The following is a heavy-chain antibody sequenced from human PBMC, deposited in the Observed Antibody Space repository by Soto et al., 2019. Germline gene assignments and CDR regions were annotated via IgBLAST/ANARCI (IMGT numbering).Heavy chain of an antibody. CDR2: INPSGGST. V-gene: IGHV1-46*01. J-gene: IGHJ5*02. D-gene: IGHD3-10*01. CDR3: AREGRMVRGVIIRLYNWFDP. Sequence: ASVKVSCKASGYTFTSYYMHWVRQAPGQGLEWMGIINPSGGSTSYAQKFQGRVTMTRDTSTSTVYMELSSLRSEDTAVYYCAREGRMVRGVIIRLYNWFDPWGQGTLVTVSS. CDR1: GYTFTSYY.